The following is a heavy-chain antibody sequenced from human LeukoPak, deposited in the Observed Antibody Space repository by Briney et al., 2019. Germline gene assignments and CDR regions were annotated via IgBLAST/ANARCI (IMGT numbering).Heavy chain of an antibody. CDR1: GFTFTTFA. D-gene: IGHD2-8*02. J-gene: IGHJ4*02. CDR2: IFPSGGEI. Sequence: GGSLRLSCAASGFTFTTFAMVWVGQPPGKGLEGFSSIFPSGGEIHYADSVRGRFTISRDNSKSTLSLQMNSLRAEDTAIYYCATYRQVLLPFESWGQGTLVTVSS. CDR3: ATYRQVLLPFES. V-gene: IGHV3-23*01.